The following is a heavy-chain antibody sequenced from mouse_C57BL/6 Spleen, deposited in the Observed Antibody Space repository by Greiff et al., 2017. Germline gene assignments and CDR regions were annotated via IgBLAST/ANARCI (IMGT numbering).Heavy chain of an antibody. CDR2: INYDGSST. CDR1: GFTFSDYY. CDR3: ARDANYYWYFDV. Sequence: EVMLVESEGGLVQPGSSMKLSCTASGFTFSDYYMAWVRQVPEKGLEWVANINYDGSSTYYLDSLKSRFIISRDNAKNILYLQMSSLKSEDTATYYCARDANYYWYFDVWGTGTTVTVSS. J-gene: IGHJ1*03. V-gene: IGHV5-16*01.